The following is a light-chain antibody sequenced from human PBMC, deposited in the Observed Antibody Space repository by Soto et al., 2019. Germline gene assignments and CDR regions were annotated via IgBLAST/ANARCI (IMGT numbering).Light chain of an antibody. CDR1: SSDVGGYNS. CDR3: GSYTSSSTLV. Sequence: QSVLTQPASVSGSPGQSITISCTGTSSDVGGYNSVSWYQQHPGKAPKVMIYDVSNRPSGGSNRFSGSKSGNTASLTISGLQPEVEADYYCGSYTSSSTLVFGGGTKVTVL. CDR2: DVS. V-gene: IGLV2-14*01. J-gene: IGLJ2*01.